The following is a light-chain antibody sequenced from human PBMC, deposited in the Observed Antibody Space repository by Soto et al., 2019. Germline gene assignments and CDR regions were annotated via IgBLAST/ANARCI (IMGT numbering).Light chain of an antibody. CDR2: KAS. V-gene: IGKV1-5*03. J-gene: IGKJ2*01. CDR1: QSISSW. CDR3: QQYNSYFYS. Sequence: DIQMTQSPSTLSSSVGDRVTITCRASQSISSWLAWYQQKPGKAPKLLIYKASSLESGIPSRFSGSGSGTEFTLAITSLQPDDFATYVCQQYNSYFYSFGQGTKMEIK.